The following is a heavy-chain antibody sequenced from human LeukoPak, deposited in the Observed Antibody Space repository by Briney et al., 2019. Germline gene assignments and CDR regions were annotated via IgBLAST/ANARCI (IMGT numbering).Heavy chain of an antibody. CDR2: IHHSGST. CDR3: ASKLTAVAGYFDY. D-gene: IGHD6-19*01. J-gene: IGHJ4*02. CDR1: GGSISSDHW. V-gene: IGHV4-4*02. Sequence: PSETLSLTCAVSGGSISSDHWWSWVRQPPGKGLEWIGEIHHSGSTNYNPSLKSRVSISVDKFKNQFSLKLSSVTAADTAVYYCASKLTAVAGYFDYWGQGTLVTVSS.